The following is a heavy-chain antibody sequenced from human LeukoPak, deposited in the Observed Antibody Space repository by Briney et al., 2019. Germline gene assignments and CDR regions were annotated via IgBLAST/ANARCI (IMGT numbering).Heavy chain of an antibody. CDR2: ISHDGSNQ. CDR1: GFTFSSYG. CDR3: AKDRRAYCSGGSCYYNFDY. D-gene: IGHD2-15*01. V-gene: IGHV3-30*18. J-gene: IGHJ4*02. Sequence: GGSLRLSCAASGFTFSSYGMHWVRQAPGKGLEWVAVISHDGSNQYYADSVKGRFTISRDNSKSTLYLQMNSLRAEDTAVYYCAKDRRAYCSGGSCYYNFDYWGQGTLVTVSS.